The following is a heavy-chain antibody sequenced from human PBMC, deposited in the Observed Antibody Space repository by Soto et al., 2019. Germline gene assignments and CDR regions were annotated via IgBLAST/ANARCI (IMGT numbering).Heavy chain of an antibody. D-gene: IGHD6-13*01. V-gene: IGHV3-30*18. CDR3: AKDANIAAAGNTYEHKSYYYYMDV. J-gene: IGHJ6*03. Sequence: PGGPLRLSCAASGFTFSSYGMHWVRQAPGKGLEWVAVISYDGSNKYYADSVKGRFTISRDNSKNTLYLQMNSLRAEDTAVYYCAKDANIAAAGNTYEHKSYYYYMDVWGKGTTVTVSS. CDR1: GFTFSSYG. CDR2: ISYDGSNK.